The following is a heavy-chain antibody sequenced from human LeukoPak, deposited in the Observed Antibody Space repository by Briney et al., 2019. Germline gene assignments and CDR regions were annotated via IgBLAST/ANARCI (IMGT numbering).Heavy chain of an antibody. CDR3: AKSFRSTSLDY. Sequence: PGGSLRLSCAAPGFTFRSYGMSWVRQAPGKGLEWVSPISGSGDSTYYADSVKGRFTISKDNSRNTLYMKMNSLRAGDTAVYYCAKSFRSTSLDYWGQGTLVTVSS. J-gene: IGHJ4*02. CDR2: ISGSGDST. V-gene: IGHV3-23*01. CDR1: GFTFRSYG. D-gene: IGHD2-2*01.